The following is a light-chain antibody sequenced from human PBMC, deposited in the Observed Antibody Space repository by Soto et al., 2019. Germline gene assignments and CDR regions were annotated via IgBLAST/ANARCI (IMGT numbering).Light chain of an antibody. CDR3: SAYAGSNNYVV. V-gene: IGLV2-8*01. J-gene: IGLJ2*01. Sequence: QSALTQPPSASGSPGQSVSISCTGTSSDIGAYNFVSWYQQHPGKAPRLRIYGVSKRPSGVPDRFSGSKSGNTASLTVSGLQAEDEDDYYCSAYAGSNNYVVFGGGTKLTVL. CDR1: SSDIGAYNF. CDR2: GVS.